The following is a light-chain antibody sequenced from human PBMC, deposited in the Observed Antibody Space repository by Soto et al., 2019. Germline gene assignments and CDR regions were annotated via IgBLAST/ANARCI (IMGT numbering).Light chain of an antibody. CDR2: AAS. J-gene: IGKJ2*01. Sequence: DIQMTQSPSSLSASVGDRVTITCRASQSISSYLNWYQQKPGKAPKLLIYAASSLQSGVPSRFSGSGSGTDFTLTIGSLQPEDFATYYCQQSYSTPPSFGQGTKLGIK. V-gene: IGKV1-39*01. CDR3: QQSYSTPPS. CDR1: QSISSY.